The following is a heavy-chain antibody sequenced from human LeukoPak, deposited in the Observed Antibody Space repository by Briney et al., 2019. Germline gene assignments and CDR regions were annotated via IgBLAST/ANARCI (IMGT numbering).Heavy chain of an antibody. CDR2: ISGSGDRT. Sequence: GGSLRLSCIASGFTFSNYGMSWVRQAPGKGLEWVSIISGSGDRTLHADSVKGRFTVSRDNSKNTVYLQMISLRAEDTAVYYCAKDLRNIRTLVDLQMIWGQGTLVIVSS. CDR1: GFTFSNYG. V-gene: IGHV3-23*01. J-gene: IGHJ3*02. CDR3: AKDLRNIRTLVDLQMI. D-gene: IGHD2-8*02.